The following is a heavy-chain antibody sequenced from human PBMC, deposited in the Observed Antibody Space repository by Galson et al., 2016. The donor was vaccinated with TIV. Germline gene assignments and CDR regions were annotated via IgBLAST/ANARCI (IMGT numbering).Heavy chain of an antibody. V-gene: IGHV3-23*01. J-gene: IGHJ3*02. Sequence: SLRLSCAASGFTFNNYAMCWVRQAPGKGLEWVSGISGSGGITYIAESVKGRFAISRDNSRDTLYLQLNSLRAEDTAVYYCAKRRNYGGDALESWGQGTMVTVSS. D-gene: IGHD4-23*01. CDR2: ISGSGGIT. CDR3: AKRRNYGGDALES. CDR1: GFTFNNYA.